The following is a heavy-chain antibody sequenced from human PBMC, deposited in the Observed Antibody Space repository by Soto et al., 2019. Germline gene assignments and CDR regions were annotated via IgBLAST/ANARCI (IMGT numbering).Heavy chain of an antibody. CDR1: GGTFSSYA. D-gene: IGHD2-2*01. Sequence: QVQLVQSGAEVKKPGSSVKVSCKASGGTFSSYAISWVRQAPGQGLEWMGGIIPIFGTANYAQKFQGRVTITADESTSAAYLELSSLRSEDTDVYYCAREEPGYCSSTSCFSSTRYYYYGMDVWGQGTTVTVSS. CDR3: AREEPGYCSSTSCFSSTRYYYYGMDV. CDR2: IIPIFGTA. J-gene: IGHJ6*02. V-gene: IGHV1-69*01.